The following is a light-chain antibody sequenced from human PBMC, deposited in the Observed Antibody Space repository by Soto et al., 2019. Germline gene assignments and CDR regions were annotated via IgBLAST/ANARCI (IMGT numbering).Light chain of an antibody. CDR2: LNSDGSH. J-gene: IGLJ3*02. CDR3: QTWGTGPWV. CDR1: SGHSSYA. V-gene: IGLV4-69*01. Sequence: QLVLTQSPSASASLGASVKLTCTLSSGHSSYAIAWHQQQPEKGPRYLMKLNSDGSHSKGDGIPDRFSGSSSGAERYLTISSLQSEEEADYYCQTWGTGPWVFGGGTKVTVL.